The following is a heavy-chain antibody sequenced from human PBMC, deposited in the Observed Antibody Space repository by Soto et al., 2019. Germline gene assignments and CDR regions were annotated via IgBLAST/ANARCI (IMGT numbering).Heavy chain of an antibody. CDR2: ISWNSGSI. J-gene: IGHJ4*02. Sequence: SLRLSCAASGFTFDDYAMHWVRQAPGKGLEWVSGISWNSGSIGYADSVKGRFTISRDNAKNSLYLQMNSLRAEDTAVYFCAKVGYCSSTSCFGAFDSWVQGILVTVSP. CDR1: GFTFDDYA. D-gene: IGHD2-2*03. V-gene: IGHV3-9*01. CDR3: AKVGYCSSTSCFGAFDS.